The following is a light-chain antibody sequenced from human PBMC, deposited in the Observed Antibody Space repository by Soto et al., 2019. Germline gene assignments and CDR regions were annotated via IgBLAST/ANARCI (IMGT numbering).Light chain of an antibody. CDR1: SNDVGPYNY. CDR2: DVT. V-gene: IGLV2-11*01. J-gene: IGLJ2*01. CDR3: CSYAGSYTLVV. Sequence: QSALTQPRSVSGSPGQSVTISCTGTSNDVGPYNYVSWYQHHPGKAPKLMIYDVTKRPSGVPDRFSGSKSGNTASLTISGLQAEDEADYYCCSYAGSYTLVVFGGGTKLTVL.